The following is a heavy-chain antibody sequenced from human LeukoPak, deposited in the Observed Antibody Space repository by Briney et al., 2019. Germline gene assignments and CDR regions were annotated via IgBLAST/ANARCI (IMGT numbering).Heavy chain of an antibody. CDR2: ITNSGGNT. Sequence: GGSLRLSCAASGFTFTSYAMSWVRQAPGKGLEWVSGITNSGGNTYYADSAKGRFTISRDNSKSTLYLQMNSLRAEDTAVFYCAKGGQTDRFDYWGQGALVTVSS. J-gene: IGHJ4*02. V-gene: IGHV3-23*01. CDR3: AKGGQTDRFDY. CDR1: GFTFTSYA. D-gene: IGHD5-12*01.